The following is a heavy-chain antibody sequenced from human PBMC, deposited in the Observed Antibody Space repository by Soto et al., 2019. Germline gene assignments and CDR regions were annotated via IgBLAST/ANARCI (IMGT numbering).Heavy chain of an antibody. CDR2: INPNSGNT. CDR3: ARYSSSWYYYYGMDV. CDR1: GYTFTSYD. J-gene: IGHJ6*02. D-gene: IGHD6-13*01. V-gene: IGHV1-8*01. Sequence: QVQLVQSGAEVKKPGASVKVSCKASGYTFTSYDINWVRQATGQGLEWMGWINPNSGNTGYGQKFQGRVTMTRNTSISTAYMELSSLRSEDTAVYYCARYSSSWYYYYGMDVWGQGTTVTVSS.